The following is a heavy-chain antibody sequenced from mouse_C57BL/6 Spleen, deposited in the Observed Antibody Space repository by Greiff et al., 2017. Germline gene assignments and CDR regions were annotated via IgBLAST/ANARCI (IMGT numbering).Heavy chain of an antibody. Sequence: VQLQQSGAELARPGASVKLSCKASGYTFTSYGISWVKQRTGQGLEWIGEIYPRSGNTYYNEKFKGTAPLPAYKCYSTAYMELRSLTSEDSAVNVFSRRRSSTAQANYYGYWCQCTTLTGSS. J-gene: IGHJ2*01. D-gene: IGHD3-2*02. V-gene: IGHV1-81*01. CDR1: GYTFTSYG. CDR2: IYPRSGNT. CDR3: SRRRSSTAQANYYGY.